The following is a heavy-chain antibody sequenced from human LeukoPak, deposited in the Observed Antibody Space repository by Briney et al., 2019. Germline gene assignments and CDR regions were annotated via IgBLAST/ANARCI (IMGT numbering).Heavy chain of an antibody. D-gene: IGHD3-10*01. Sequence: GGSLRLPCAASGFTFSSYWMRWVCQAPGKGLEGVANIKNDGSEEYYVDSVKGRFTISRDNAKNSLFLQMNSLTVEDTAVYYCARAIRGSAVDTGDRWGQGTLVTVSS. V-gene: IGHV3-7*01. J-gene: IGHJ4*02. CDR2: IKNDGSEE. CDR3: ARAIRGSAVDTGDR. CDR1: GFTFSSYW.